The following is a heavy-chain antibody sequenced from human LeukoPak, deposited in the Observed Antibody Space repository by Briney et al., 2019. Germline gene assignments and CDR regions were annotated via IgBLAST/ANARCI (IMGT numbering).Heavy chain of an antibody. V-gene: IGHV4-39*07. CDR2: ISYSGAT. D-gene: IGHD1-14*01. Sequence: PSETLSLTCTLSGGTVTSSIYFWGWIRQPPGKGLEWIGSISYSGATYYNPSLKSRVSMSVHTSRNQFSLKLSSVTAADTAVYYYARDGFYYHYYMDVWGEGTAVTVSS. CDR3: ARDGFYYHYYMDV. J-gene: IGHJ6*03. CDR1: GGTVTSSIYF.